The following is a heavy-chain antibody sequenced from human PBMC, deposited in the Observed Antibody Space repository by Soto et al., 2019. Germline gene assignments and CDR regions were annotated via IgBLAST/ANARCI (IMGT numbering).Heavy chain of an antibody. CDR2: ISGSGGST. Sequence: GGSLRLSCAASGFTFSSYAMSWVRQAPGKGLEWVSAISGSGGSTYYADSVKGRFTISRDNSKNTLYLQMNSPRAEDTAVYYCAKEAIQTYYDFWSGPYYYYMDVWGKGTTVTVSS. J-gene: IGHJ6*03. CDR3: AKEAIQTYYDFWSGPYYYYMDV. D-gene: IGHD3-3*01. V-gene: IGHV3-23*01. CDR1: GFTFSSYA.